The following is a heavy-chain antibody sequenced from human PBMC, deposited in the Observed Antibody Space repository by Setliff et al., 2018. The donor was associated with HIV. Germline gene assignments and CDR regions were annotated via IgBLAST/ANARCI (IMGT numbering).Heavy chain of an antibody. CDR3: VRENYGDYVFLGYYYYYMDV. J-gene: IGHJ6*03. D-gene: IGHD4-17*01. CDR2: INPSGGST. V-gene: IGHV1-46*01. CDR1: GYTFTDYS. Sequence: ASVKVSCKTSGYTFTDYSIHWVRQAPGQGLEWMGIINPSGGSTSYAQKFQGRVTMTRDTSTSTVYMELSSLRSEDTAVYYCVRENYGDYVFLGYYYYYMDVWGKGTTVTVSS.